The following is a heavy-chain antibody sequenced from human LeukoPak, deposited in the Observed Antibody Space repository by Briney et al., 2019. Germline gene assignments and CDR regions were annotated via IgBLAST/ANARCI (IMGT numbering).Heavy chain of an antibody. Sequence: PGGSLRLSCAASGFTFDDYGMSWVRHAPGKGLEWVSGINWNGGSTGYADSVKGRFTISRDNAKNSLYLQMNSLRAEDTALYYCARGICLQLYYYMDVWGQGTLVTVSS. V-gene: IGHV3-20*04. D-gene: IGHD1-1*01. CDR1: GFTFDDYG. J-gene: IGHJ6*03. CDR3: ARGICLQLYYYMDV. CDR2: INWNGGST.